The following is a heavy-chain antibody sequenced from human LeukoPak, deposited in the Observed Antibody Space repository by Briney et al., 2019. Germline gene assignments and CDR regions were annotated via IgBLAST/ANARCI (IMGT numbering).Heavy chain of an antibody. Sequence: GGSLRLSCAASGLTFSNYDVNWVRQAPGKGLEWVAGVSGSGADTYYADSVKGRFTISRDNSRTTLYLQMISLRADDTAVYYCAKSYNNPTVAVRVRGVIPYFDYWGQGSLVTVSS. CDR2: VSGSGADT. CDR1: GLTFSNYD. V-gene: IGHV3-23*01. CDR3: AKSYNNPTVAVRVRGVIPYFDY. J-gene: IGHJ4*02. D-gene: IGHD3-10*01.